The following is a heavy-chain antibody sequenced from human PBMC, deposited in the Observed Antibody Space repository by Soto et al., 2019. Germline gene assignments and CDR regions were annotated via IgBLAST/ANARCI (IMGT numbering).Heavy chain of an antibody. CDR3: ARDFKKGSYLDY. D-gene: IGHD3-10*01. CDR2: ISDSGGFI. CDR1: GFNFGGSS. Sequence: AGGSLRLSCAASGFNFGGSSMNWVRQAPGKGLEWVSSISDSGGFIKYADSVKGRFTISRDNAKNSLFLQMDSLRAEDTAIYYCARDFKKGSYLDYWGQGTPVTVSS. J-gene: IGHJ4*02. V-gene: IGHV3-21*01.